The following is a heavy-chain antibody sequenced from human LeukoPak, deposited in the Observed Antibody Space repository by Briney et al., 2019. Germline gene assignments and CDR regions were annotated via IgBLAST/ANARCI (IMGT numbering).Heavy chain of an antibody. J-gene: IGHJ4*02. CDR1: GGSISSGGYY. Sequence: SETLSLTCTVSGGSISSGGYYWSWLRQHPGKGLEWLRYIYYSGSTYYNPSLKSRVTISVDTSKNQFSLKLSSVTAADTAVYYCARGRYYYGSGSYYRRFDYWGQGTLVTVSS. D-gene: IGHD3-10*01. CDR3: ARGRYYYGSGSYYRRFDY. CDR2: IYYSGST. V-gene: IGHV4-31*03.